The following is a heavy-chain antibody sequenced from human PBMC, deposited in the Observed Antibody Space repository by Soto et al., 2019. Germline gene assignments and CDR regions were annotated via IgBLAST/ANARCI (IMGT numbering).Heavy chain of an antibody. J-gene: IGHJ4*02. CDR2: IWYDGSNK. D-gene: IGHD5-12*01. V-gene: IGHV3-33*01. CDR1: GFTFSSYG. CDR3: ARDQQGDGYNSIPLDY. Sequence: GGSLRLSCAASGFTFSSYGMHWVRQAPGKGLEWVAVIWYDGSNKYYADSVKGRFTISRDNSKNTLYLQMNSLRAEDTAVYYCARDQQGDGYNSIPLDYWGQGTLVTVSS.